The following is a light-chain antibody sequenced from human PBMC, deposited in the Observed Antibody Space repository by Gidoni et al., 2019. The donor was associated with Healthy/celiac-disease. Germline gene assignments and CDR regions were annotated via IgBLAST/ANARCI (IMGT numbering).Light chain of an antibody. CDR1: QRVSSN. V-gene: IGKV3-15*01. CDR2: GAS. J-gene: IGKJ2*01. CDR3: QQYNNWPPRYT. Sequence: EIVMTQSPATLSVSPAERATLSCRASQRVSSNLAWYQQKPGQAPRLLIYGASTRATGIPARFSGSGSGTEFTLTISSLQSEDFALYYCQQYNNWPPRYTFGQGTKLEIK.